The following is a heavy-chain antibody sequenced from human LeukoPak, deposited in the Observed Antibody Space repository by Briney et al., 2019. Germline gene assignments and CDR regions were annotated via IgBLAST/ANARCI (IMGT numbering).Heavy chain of an antibody. V-gene: IGHV4-34*01. Sequence: KPSETLSLTCAVYGGSFSGYYWSWIRQPPGKGLEWIGEINHSGSTNYNPSLKSRVTISVDTSKNQFSLKLSSVTAADTAVYYCARWDDSYGYFDYWGQGTLVTVSS. CDR1: GGSFSGYY. CDR2: INHSGST. J-gene: IGHJ4*02. CDR3: ARWDDSYGYFDY. D-gene: IGHD5-18*01.